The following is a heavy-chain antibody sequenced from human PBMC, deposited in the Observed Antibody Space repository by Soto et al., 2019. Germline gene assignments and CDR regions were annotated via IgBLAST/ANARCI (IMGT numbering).Heavy chain of an antibody. CDR1: GASIRSGGYY. J-gene: IGHJ2*01. Sequence: QVQLQESGPGLVKPSQTLPLTCSVSGASIRSGGYYWSWIRQTPGKGLEWIGYIYYSGGTYFNQSLRSRVTMSVDTSENQFSLKLSSVTAADTAVYHCARGGPGDGYFDLWGRGTLVAVSS. D-gene: IGHD3-10*01. CDR2: IYYSGGT. CDR3: ARGGPGDGYFDL. V-gene: IGHV4-31*03.